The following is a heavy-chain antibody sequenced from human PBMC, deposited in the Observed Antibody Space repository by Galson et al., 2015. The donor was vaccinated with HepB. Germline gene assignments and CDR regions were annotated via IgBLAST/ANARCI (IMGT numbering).Heavy chain of an antibody. Sequence: SLRLSCAASGFTFSSCWMTWVRQAPGKGLEWVANIKHDGSEKYYVDSVKGRFTIARDNAKKSVYLQMNGLRAEDTAVYYCATFAQHYYYGSYYSYMDVWGKGTTVTVSS. J-gene: IGHJ6*03. CDR3: ATFAQHYYYGSYYSYMDV. CDR1: GFTFSSCW. D-gene: IGHD3-10*01. V-gene: IGHV3-7*03. CDR2: IKHDGSEK.